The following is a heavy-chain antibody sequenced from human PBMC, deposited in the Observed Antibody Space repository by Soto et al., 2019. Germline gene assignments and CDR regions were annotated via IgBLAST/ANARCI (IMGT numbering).Heavy chain of an antibody. Sequence: QITLKESGPTLVKPTQTLTLTCTFSGFSLNTHEVGVGWIRQPPGKALEWVAFISWNDERRYSPSLKSRLTITKDTSKNLVVLTMTNVDPADTGTYFCAHRPPRYSTAWLAFDFCGQGTMVAVSS. V-gene: IGHV2-5*01. CDR1: GFSLNTHEVG. J-gene: IGHJ3*01. D-gene: IGHD1-1*01. CDR3: AHRPPRYSTAWLAFDF. CDR2: ISWNDER.